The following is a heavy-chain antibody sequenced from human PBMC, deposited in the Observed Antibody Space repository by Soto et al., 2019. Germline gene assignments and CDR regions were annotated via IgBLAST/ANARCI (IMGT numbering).Heavy chain of an antibody. CDR2: INHSGST. CDR1: GGSFSGYY. J-gene: IGHJ6*02. V-gene: IGHV4-34*01. Sequence: PSETLSLTCAVYGGSFSGYYWSWIRQPPGKGLEWIGEINHSGSTNYNPSLKSRVTISVDKSKNQFSLKLSSVTAADTAVYYCARGEDDGFVYGMDVWGQGTTVTVSS. D-gene: IGHD1-1*01. CDR3: ARGEDDGFVYGMDV.